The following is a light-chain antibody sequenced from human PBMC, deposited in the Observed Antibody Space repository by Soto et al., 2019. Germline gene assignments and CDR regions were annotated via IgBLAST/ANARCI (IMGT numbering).Light chain of an antibody. J-gene: IGLJ1*01. CDR1: SSNICAGYD. Sequence: QSVLTQPPSVSGAPVRRVTISCTGTSSNICAGYDVHWYQQLPGTAPTFVIYVTTNRPSRVPDRFSGTKSGTPAPAAIXGVNVEDEADYYRQSYDSSLSAYVCRTGTKVTVL. V-gene: IGLV1-40*01. CDR2: VTT. CDR3: QSYDSSLSAYV.